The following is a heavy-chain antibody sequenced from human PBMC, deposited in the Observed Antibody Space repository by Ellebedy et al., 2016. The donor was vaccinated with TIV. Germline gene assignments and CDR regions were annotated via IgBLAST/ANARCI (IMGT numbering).Heavy chain of an antibody. V-gene: IGHV1-18*01. CDR3: ARDNTGIAVAGNDY. CDR1: GYTFSSYG. J-gene: IGHJ4*02. Sequence: ASVKVSXXASGYTFSSYGISWVRQAPGQGLEWMGWISAHNGNTYHAQKLQGRVTMTTDTSTGTAYMELRSLRSDDTAVYYCARDNTGIAVAGNDYWGQGTLVTVSS. CDR2: ISAHNGNT. D-gene: IGHD6-19*01.